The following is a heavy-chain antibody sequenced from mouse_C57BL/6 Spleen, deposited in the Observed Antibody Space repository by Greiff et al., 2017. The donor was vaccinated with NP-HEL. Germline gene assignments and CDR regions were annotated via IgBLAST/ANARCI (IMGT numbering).Heavy chain of an antibody. CDR3: ARKDYYGSSPDY. D-gene: IGHD1-1*01. J-gene: IGHJ2*01. Sequence: DVQLQESGGGLVKPGGSLKLSCAASGFTFSDYGMHWVRQAPEKGLEWVAYISSGSSTIYYADTVKGRFTISRDNAKNTLFLQMTSLRSEDTAMYYCARKDYYGSSPDYWGQGTTLTVSS. CDR2: ISSGSSTI. CDR1: GFTFSDYG. V-gene: IGHV5-17*01.